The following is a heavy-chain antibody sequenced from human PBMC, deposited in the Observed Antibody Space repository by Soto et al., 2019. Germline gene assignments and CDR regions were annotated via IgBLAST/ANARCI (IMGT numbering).Heavy chain of an antibody. CDR2: MDYSGDT. J-gene: IGHJ4*02. D-gene: IGHD3-10*01. V-gene: IGHV4-39*01. CDR1: GDSISNSGNY. CDR3: AGRHTLYDSESSRFDI. Sequence: NPSETLSLTCSVSGDSISNSGNYWGWIRRPPGKGLEWIGTMDYSGDTSYNPSLRSRVTISANTSKNQFSPRLSSVSVADTAVYYCAGRHTLYDSESSRFDIWGQGALVTVSS.